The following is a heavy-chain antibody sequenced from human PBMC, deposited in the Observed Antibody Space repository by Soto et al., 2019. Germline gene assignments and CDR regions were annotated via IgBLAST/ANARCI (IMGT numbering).Heavy chain of an antibody. D-gene: IGHD3-10*01. V-gene: IGHV1-69*13. CDR1: GGTFSSYA. CDR3: AREKAGYYGSGSYYSGFYYGMDV. Sequence: ASVKVSCKASGGTFSSYAISWVRQAPGQGLEWMGGIIPIFGTANYAQKFQGRVTITADESTSTAYMELSSLRSEDTAVYYCAREKAGYYGSGSYYSGFYYGMDVWGQGTTVTVSS. CDR2: IIPIFGTA. J-gene: IGHJ6*02.